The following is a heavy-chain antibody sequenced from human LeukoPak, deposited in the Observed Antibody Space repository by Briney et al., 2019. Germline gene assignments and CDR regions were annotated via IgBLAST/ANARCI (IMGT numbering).Heavy chain of an antibody. CDR2: ISYDGSNK. J-gene: IGHJ4*02. CDR3: AKALYYDSSGDGDY. CDR1: GFTFSSYA. V-gene: IGHV3-30*04. Sequence: GGSLRLSCAASGFTFSSYAMHWVRQAPGKGLEWVAVISYDGSNKYYADSVKGRFTVSRDNSKNTLYLQMNSLRAEDTAVYYCAKALYYDSSGDGDYWGQGTLVTVSS. D-gene: IGHD3-22*01.